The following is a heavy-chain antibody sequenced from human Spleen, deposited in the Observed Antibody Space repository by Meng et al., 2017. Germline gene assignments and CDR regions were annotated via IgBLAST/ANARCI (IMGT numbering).Heavy chain of an antibody. Sequence: ASVKVSCKASGYTFTSYGVSWVRQAPGQGLEWMGWLSVYSGNTNYAQKFQGRVTMTTDTSTSTAYMELRGLRPDDTAVYYCARDPGIAAAGTDWFDPWGQGTLVTVSS. CDR3: ARDPGIAAAGTDWFDP. CDR2: LSVYSGNT. J-gene: IGHJ5*02. D-gene: IGHD6-13*01. CDR1: GYTFTSYG. V-gene: IGHV1-18*01.